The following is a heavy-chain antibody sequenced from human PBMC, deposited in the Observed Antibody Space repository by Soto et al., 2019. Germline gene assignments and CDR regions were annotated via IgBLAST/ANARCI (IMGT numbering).Heavy chain of an antibody. D-gene: IGHD4-17*01. CDR2: ISGSGGST. J-gene: IGHJ2*01. V-gene: IGHV3-23*01. Sequence: EVQLLESGGGLVQPGGSLRLSCAASGFTFSIYAMNWVRQAPGKGLEWVSVISGSGGSTYYADSVKGRFTISRDNSKNTLYLQLNGLRAEETAVYYCARRTVGWYFDLSGRGTLVTGSS. CDR3: ARRTVGWYFDL. CDR1: GFTFSIYA.